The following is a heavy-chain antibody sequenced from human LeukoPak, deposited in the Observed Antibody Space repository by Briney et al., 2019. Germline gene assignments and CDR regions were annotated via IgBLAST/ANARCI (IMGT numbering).Heavy chain of an antibody. V-gene: IGHV4-39*01. Sequence: SETLSLTCTVSGGSISNSIYYWGWIRQPPGKGLEWIGSIYYSGSTYYNPSLKSRVTISVDTSKNQFSLKLSSVTAADTAVYYCARLRLVGATGWDYWGQGTLVTVSS. D-gene: IGHD1-26*01. CDR3: ARLRLVGATGWDY. J-gene: IGHJ4*02. CDR2: IYYSGST. CDR1: GGSISNSIYY.